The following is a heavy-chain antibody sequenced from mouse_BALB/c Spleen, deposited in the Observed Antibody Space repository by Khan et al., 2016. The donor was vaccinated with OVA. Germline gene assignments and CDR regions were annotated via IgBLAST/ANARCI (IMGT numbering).Heavy chain of an antibody. CDR3: ATSYYYGYYFDY. Sequence: EVELVESGGDLVQPGGSRKLSCAASGFSLSSYGMHWVRQASEKGLEWVAYISGDSNTIYYADTVKGRITISRDTPRNTLFLQMTSLMSEDTAMYYCATSYYYGYYFDYWGPGTTLTVSS. CDR1: GFSLSSYG. CDR2: ISGDSNTI. D-gene: IGHD1-1*01. V-gene: IGHV5-17*02. J-gene: IGHJ2*01.